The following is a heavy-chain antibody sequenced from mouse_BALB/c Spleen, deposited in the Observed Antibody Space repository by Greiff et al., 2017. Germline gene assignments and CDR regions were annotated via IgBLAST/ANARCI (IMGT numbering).Heavy chain of an antibody. V-gene: IGHV1-81*01. D-gene: IGHD1-1*01. CDR2: IYPGSGST. CDR3: ARSRYGSSQYYLDY. J-gene: IGHJ2*01. Sequence: QVQLQQSGPELVKPGASVKMSCKASGYTFTDYVISWVKQRTGQGLEWIGEIYPGSGSTYYNEKFKGKATLTADKSSNTAYMQLSSPTSEDSAVYFCARSRYGSSQYYLDYWGQGTTLTVSS. CDR1: GYTFTDYV.